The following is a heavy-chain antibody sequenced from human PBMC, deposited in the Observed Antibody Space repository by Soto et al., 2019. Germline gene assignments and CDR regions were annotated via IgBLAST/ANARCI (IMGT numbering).Heavy chain of an antibody. CDR2: IKSKSDGGTT. CDR3: ATERSGAFHI. D-gene: IGHD2-15*01. V-gene: IGHV3-15*07. CDR1: GFTFSNDW. Sequence: GGSLRLSCAACGFTFSNDWMNGVRQPPGKGLEWVGFIKSKSDGGTTGYTAPVKGRFTISRDDSKNTLFLQMNSLKTEDTAVYYCATERSGAFHIWGQGTVVTVSS. J-gene: IGHJ3*02.